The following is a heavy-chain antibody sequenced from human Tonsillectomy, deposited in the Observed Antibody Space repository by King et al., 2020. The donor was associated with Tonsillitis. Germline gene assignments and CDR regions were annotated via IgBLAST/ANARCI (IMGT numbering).Heavy chain of an antibody. CDR1: GYTFTGYY. J-gene: IGHJ4*02. D-gene: IGHD5-18*01. Sequence: VQLVESGTEVKKPGASVKVSCKASGYTFTGYYMHWVRQAPGQGLEWMGWINPNSGGTNHAQKFQGRVPMTRDTSISTAYMDLRSDDTAVYYCARDVGAYSYGLFVYWGQGTLVTVSS. CDR3: ARDVGAYSYGLFVY. V-gene: IGHV1-2*02. CDR2: INPNSGGT.